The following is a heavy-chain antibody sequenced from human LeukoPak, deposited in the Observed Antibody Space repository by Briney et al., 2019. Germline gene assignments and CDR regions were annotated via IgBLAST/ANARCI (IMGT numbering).Heavy chain of an antibody. V-gene: IGHV3-23*01. D-gene: IGHD1-26*01. CDR2: VRSSDGYT. Sequence: PGGSLRLSCAASGFTFINYAMNWVRQAPGKGLEWVSTVRSSDGYTYYADSVRGRFTISGDDSKTTVYLQMNSLRAEDTAVYYCANSPTSTATTFYGMDVWGRGTTVTVSS. CDR3: ANSPTSTATTFYGMDV. CDR1: GFTFINYA. J-gene: IGHJ6*02.